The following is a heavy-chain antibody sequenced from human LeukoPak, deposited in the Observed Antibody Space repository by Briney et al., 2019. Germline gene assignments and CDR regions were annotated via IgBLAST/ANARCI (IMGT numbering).Heavy chain of an antibody. CDR1: GGSISSYY. CDR3: ARSIAARPPFDY. Sequence: SETLSLTCTVSGGSISSYYWSWIRQPPGKGLEWIGYIYYSGSTNYNPSLKSRVTISVDTSKNQFSLKLTSVTATDTAVYYCARSIAARPPFDYWGQGTLVTVSS. V-gene: IGHV4-59*08. CDR2: IYYSGST. J-gene: IGHJ4*02. D-gene: IGHD6-6*01.